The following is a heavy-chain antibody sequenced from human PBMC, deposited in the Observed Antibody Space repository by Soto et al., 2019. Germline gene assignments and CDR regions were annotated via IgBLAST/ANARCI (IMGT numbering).Heavy chain of an antibody. CDR2: MFHSGKT. D-gene: IGHD2-2*01. CDR3: ARGHIVVVPTVGWFDP. J-gene: IGHJ5*02. V-gene: IGHV4-38-2*01. CDR1: GYSISSGYY. Sequence: SETLSLTCAVSGYSISSGYYWGWVRQPPGRGLEWLGSMFHSGKTYYNPSLKSRLTISVDTSKNQFSLKLNSVTAADTAVYYCARGHIVVVPTVGWFDPWGQGTLVTVSS.